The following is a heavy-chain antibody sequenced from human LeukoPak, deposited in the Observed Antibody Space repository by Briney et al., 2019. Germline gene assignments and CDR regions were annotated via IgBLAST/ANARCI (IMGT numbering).Heavy chain of an antibody. D-gene: IGHD1-26*01. CDR1: GDSISSYY. V-gene: IGHV4-59*01. Sequence: SETLSLTRTVSGDSISSYYWTWIREPPGKGLEWIGYIYYSGTTNYNPSLKSRVTISVDTSKNQFSLNLSSVTAADTAVYYCASGRPLGFDYWGQGTLVTVSS. J-gene: IGHJ4*02. CDR2: IYYSGTT. CDR3: ASGRPLGFDY.